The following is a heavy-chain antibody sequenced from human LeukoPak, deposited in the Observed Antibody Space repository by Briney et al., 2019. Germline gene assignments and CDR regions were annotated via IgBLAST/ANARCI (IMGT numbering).Heavy chain of an antibody. V-gene: IGHV4-30-2*01. CDR1: GGSISSGGYY. CDR2: IYHSGST. D-gene: IGHD2-2*01. CDR3: AGNERRDIVVVPAASIDY. Sequence: SQTLSLTCTVSGGSISSGGYYWSWIRQPPGKGLEWIGYIYHSGSTYYNPSLKSRVTISVDTSKNQFSLKLSSETAADTAVYYCAGNERRDIVVVPAASIDYWGQGTLVTVSS. J-gene: IGHJ4*02.